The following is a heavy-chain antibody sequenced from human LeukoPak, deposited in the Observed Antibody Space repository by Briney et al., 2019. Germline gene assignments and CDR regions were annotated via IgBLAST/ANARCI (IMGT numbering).Heavy chain of an antibody. CDR3: ARDWSVGATSY. CDR2: INTNTGDP. Sequence: ASVKVSCKASGYTFTSYGISWVRQAPGQGLEWMGWINTNTGDPTYAQGFTGRFVFSLDTSVSTAYLQISSLKAEDTAVYYCARDWSVGATSYWGQGTLVTVSS. CDR1: GYTFTSYG. D-gene: IGHD1-26*01. J-gene: IGHJ4*02. V-gene: IGHV7-4-1*02.